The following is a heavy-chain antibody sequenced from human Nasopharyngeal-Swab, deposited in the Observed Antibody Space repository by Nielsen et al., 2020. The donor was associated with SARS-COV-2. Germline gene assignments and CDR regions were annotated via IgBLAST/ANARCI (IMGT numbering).Heavy chain of an antibody. Sequence: GESLKISCAASGFTFSSYWMSWVRQAPGKGLEWVANIKQDGSEKYYVDSVKGRFTISRDNAKNSLYLQMNSLRAEDTAVYYCAKGTGATYRAIDYWGQGTLVTASS. D-gene: IGHD1-26*01. CDR2: IKQDGSEK. CDR3: AKGTGATYRAIDY. CDR1: GFTFSSYW. V-gene: IGHV3-7*05. J-gene: IGHJ4*02.